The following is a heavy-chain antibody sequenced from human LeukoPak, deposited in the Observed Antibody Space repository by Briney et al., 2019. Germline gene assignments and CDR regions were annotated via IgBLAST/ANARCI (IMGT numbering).Heavy chain of an antibody. CDR1: GYSFTTYW. D-gene: IGHD3-22*01. V-gene: IGHV5-51*01. J-gene: IGHJ4*02. CDR3: ARLTQKVNGNFDY. Sequence: GESLKISCKASGYSFTTYWIGWVRQMSGKGLEWMGIIYPSDSDTRHSQSFQGQVTISADKSISTAYLQWSSLKASDTAIYYCARLTQKVNGNFDYWGQGTLVTVSS. CDR2: IYPSDSDT.